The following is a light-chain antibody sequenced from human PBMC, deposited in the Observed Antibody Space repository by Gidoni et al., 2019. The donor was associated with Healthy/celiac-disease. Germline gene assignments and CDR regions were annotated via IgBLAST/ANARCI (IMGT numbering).Light chain of an antibody. CDR2: EDN. CDR3: QSYDSSNVV. V-gene: IGLV6-57*02. CDR1: SGSIASNY. Sequence: NFMLTQPHSVSESPGKTVTISCTGSSGSIASNYVQWYQQRPGSAPTTVIYEDNQRPSGVPYRFSGSIDSSSNSASLTISGLKTEDEADYYCQSYDSSNVVFGGGTKLTVL. J-gene: IGLJ2*01.